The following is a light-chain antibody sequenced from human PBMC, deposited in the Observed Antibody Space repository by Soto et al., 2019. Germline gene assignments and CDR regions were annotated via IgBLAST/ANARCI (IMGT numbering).Light chain of an antibody. CDR3: QQYSSDLNT. CDR1: QDVSQW. J-gene: IGKJ2*01. CDR2: KSS. Sequence: DIHMTQSPSTLSASVGDRITITCRASQDVSQWLAWYQHKPGKAPKLLIYKSSTLECVVSSRFSGRGSGTDFNLTIRDLQPDDFATYYCQQYSSDLNTFGQGTKLEIK. V-gene: IGKV1-5*03.